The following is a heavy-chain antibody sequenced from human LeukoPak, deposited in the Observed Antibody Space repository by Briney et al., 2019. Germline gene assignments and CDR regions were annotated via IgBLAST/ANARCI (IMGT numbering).Heavy chain of an antibody. Sequence: GGSLRLSCAASGFTFRSYGMHWVRQAPGKGLEWVAVISYDGSKKYYVDSVKGRFTIARDKSKNTLHLQMNSLRAEDTAVYYCAKVGASDIVVVPAAALGNYYYYMDVXXXXXTVTVXS. CDR1: GFTFRSYG. J-gene: IGHJ6*03. V-gene: IGHV3-30*18. CDR2: ISYDGSKK. D-gene: IGHD2-2*01. CDR3: AKVGASDIVVVPAAALGNYYYYMDV.